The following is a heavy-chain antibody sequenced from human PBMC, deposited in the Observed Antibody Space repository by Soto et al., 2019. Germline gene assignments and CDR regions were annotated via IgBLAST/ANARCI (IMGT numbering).Heavy chain of an antibody. Sequence: EMHLLESGGELVHPGGSLRLSFAASGFTFSTYAMTWVRQAPGKGLEYVSAISGGGVTTYYADSMKGRFTISRDNSKNTLYLQMNSLRAEDTAVYYCAKDRDDIGMVDAFEVWGQGTMVTVSS. CDR1: GFTFSTYA. J-gene: IGHJ3*01. D-gene: IGHD2-15*01. V-gene: IGHV3-23*01. CDR2: ISGGGVTT. CDR3: AKDRDDIGMVDAFEV.